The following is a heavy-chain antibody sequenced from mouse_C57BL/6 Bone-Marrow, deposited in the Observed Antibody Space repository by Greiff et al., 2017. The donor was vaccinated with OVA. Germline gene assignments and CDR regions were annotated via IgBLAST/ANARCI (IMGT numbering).Heavy chain of an antibody. CDR2: IDPETGGT. V-gene: IGHV1-15*01. Sequence: QVQLQQSGAELVRPGASVTLSCKASGYTFTDYEMHWVKQTPVHGLEWIGAIDPETGGTAYNEKFKSKATLTVDTSSSTAYMQLSSLTSEDSAVYYCARCSYYFDYWGQGTTLTVSS. CDR3: ARCSYYFDY. CDR1: GYTFTDYE. J-gene: IGHJ2*01.